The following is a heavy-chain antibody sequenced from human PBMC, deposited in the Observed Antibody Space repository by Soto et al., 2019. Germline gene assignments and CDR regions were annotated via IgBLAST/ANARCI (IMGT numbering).Heavy chain of an antibody. Sequence: QVQLVQSGAEVKKPGASVKVSCKVSGYTLTELSMHWVRQAPGKGLEWMGGFDPEDGETIYAQKFQGRVTMTEDTSTDTAYMELTSLRSEDTAVYYCATGSPLSPPLFYLPYYWGQGTLVTVSS. CDR1: GYTLTELS. V-gene: IGHV1-24*01. D-gene: IGHD3-9*01. CDR3: ATGSPLSPPLFYLPYY. CDR2: FDPEDGET. J-gene: IGHJ4*02.